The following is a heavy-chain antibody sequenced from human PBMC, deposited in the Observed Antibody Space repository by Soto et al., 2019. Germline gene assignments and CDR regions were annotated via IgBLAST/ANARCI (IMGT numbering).Heavy chain of an antibody. CDR3: ATEGSDMRAWYRTYAFDL. J-gene: IGHJ3*01. CDR2: IYSNGSD. D-gene: IGHD6-13*01. CDR1: GDSVTTKCYY. Sequence: QVQLRESGPGLVKPSETLFLTCSVPGDSVTTKCYYWTWLRQSPGQRLELMGYIYSNGSDEYNPSLKSPLNIELGTSKNHSSLELNSVTSADPAVYFCATEGSDMRAWYRTYAFDLWGQGAMVTAAS. V-gene: IGHV4-61*03.